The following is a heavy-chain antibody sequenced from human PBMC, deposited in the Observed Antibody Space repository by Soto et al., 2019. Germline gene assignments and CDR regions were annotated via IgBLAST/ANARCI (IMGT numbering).Heavy chain of an antibody. J-gene: IGHJ4*02. V-gene: IGHV4-59*01. CDR1: GGSISSYY. CDR2: IYYSGST. CDR3: ARGGWKLFDY. D-gene: IGHD6-19*01. Sequence: SETLSLTCTVSGGSISSYYWSWIRQPPGKGLEWIGYIYYSGSTNYNPSLKSRVTISVDTSKNQFSLELSSVTAADTAVYYCARGGWKLFDYWGQGTLVTVSS.